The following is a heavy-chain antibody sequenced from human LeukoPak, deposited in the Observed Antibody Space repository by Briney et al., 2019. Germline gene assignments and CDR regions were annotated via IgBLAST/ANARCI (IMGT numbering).Heavy chain of an antibody. Sequence: PGGSLRLSCAASGFTFSGYWMSWVRQAPGKGLEWVANINQDGSEKYYVDSVKGRFTISRDNAKNSVYLQMNSLRAEDTAVYFCARDQYTNSGNWFDPWGQGTLVTVSS. CDR1: GFTFSGYW. J-gene: IGHJ5*02. D-gene: IGHD7-27*01. CDR3: ARDQYTNSGNWFDP. V-gene: IGHV3-7*01. CDR2: INQDGSEK.